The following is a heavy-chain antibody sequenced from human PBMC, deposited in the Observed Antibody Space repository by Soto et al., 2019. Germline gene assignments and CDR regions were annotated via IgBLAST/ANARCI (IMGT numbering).Heavy chain of an antibody. J-gene: IGHJ4*02. Sequence: EVQLVESGGGLIQPGGSLRLSCAVSGFTVSNNYMSWVRQAPGKGLEGVSVIYSGGYTAYGDSVKGRFTISRDNSKNTLYLQIKGRGAGARAGFFCGAPPGGGGYWGQGTLVTVSS. V-gene: IGHV3-53*01. CDR1: GFTVSNNY. CDR3: GAPPGGGGY. D-gene: IGHD3-10*01. CDR2: IYSGGYT.